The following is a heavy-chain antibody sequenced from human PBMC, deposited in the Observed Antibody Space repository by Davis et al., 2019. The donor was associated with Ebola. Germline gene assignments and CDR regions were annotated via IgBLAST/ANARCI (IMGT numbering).Heavy chain of an antibody. J-gene: IGHJ4*02. CDR1: GGSISSSSYY. Sequence: MPSETLSLTCTVSGGSISSSSYYWGWIRQPPGKGLEWIGSIYYSGSTYYNPSLKSRVTISVDTSKNQFSLKLSSVTAADTAVYYCARRGSSWYGSLFDYWGQGTLVTVSS. V-gene: IGHV4-39*01. CDR2: IYYSGST. D-gene: IGHD6-13*01. CDR3: ARRGSSWYGSLFDY.